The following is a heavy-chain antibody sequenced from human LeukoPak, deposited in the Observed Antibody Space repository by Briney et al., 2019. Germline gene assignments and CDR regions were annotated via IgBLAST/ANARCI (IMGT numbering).Heavy chain of an antibody. CDR1: VGSFSGYY. CDR2: INHSGST. Sequence: SETLSLTCAVYVGSFSGYYWSWLRQPPGKGLEWIGEINHSGSTNYNPSLKSRVTISVDTSKNQFSLKLSSVTAADTAVYYCARGGPYRNYYGSGSPKRGWFDPWGQGTLVTVSS. CDR3: ARGGPYRNYYGSGSPKRGWFDP. J-gene: IGHJ5*02. V-gene: IGHV4-34*01. D-gene: IGHD3-10*01.